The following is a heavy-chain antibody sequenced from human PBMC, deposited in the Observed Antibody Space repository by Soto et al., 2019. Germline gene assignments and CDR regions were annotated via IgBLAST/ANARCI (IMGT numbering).Heavy chain of an antibody. D-gene: IGHD6-13*01. CDR2: RSYDGSNK. V-gene: IGHV3-30*18. Sequence: QVQLVESGGGVVQPGRSLRLSCAASGFTFSSYGMHWVRQAPGKGLEWVAVRSYDGSNKYYADSVKGRFTISRDNSKNTLYLQMNSLRAEDTAVYYCAKDGWGENSSSWTLIGYFQHWGQGTLVTVSS. CDR1: GFTFSSYG. CDR3: AKDGWGENSSSWTLIGYFQH. J-gene: IGHJ1*01.